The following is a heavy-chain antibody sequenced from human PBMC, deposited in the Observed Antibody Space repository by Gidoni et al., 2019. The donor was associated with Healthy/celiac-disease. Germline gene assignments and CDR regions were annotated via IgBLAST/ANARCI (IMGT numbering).Heavy chain of an antibody. Sequence: ITLKESGPTLVKPTQTLTLTCTFSGFPLSTSGVGVGWIRQHPGKALEWLALIYWDDDQRYSPSLKSRLTITKDTSKNQVVLTMTNMDPVDTATYYCAHSEGAYRVIDYWGQGTLVTVSS. J-gene: IGHJ4*02. CDR2: IYWDDDQ. V-gene: IGHV2-5*02. CDR1: GFPLSTSGVG. D-gene: IGHD1-26*01. CDR3: AHSEGAYRVIDY.